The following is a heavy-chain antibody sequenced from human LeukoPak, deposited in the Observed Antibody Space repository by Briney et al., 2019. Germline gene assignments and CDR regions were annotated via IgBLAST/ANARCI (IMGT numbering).Heavy chain of an antibody. J-gene: IGHJ4*02. CDR1: GFTFSSYS. Sequence: GGSLRLSCAASGFTFSSYSMNWVRQAPGKGLEWVSSISSSSSYIYYADSVKGRFTISRDNAKNSLYLQMNSLRAEDTAVYYCARANSPYYYGSGGMAFDYWGQGTLVTVSS. V-gene: IGHV3-21*01. CDR2: ISSSSSYI. CDR3: ARANSPYYYGSGGMAFDY. D-gene: IGHD3-10*01.